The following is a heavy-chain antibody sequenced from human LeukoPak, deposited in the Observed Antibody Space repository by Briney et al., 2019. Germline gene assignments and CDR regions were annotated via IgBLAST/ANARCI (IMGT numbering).Heavy chain of an antibody. J-gene: IGHJ4*02. CDR2: IYYSGST. V-gene: IGHV4-30-4*08. CDR1: GGSISSGDYY. D-gene: IGHD2-8*02. Sequence: PSETLSFTCTVSGGSISSGDYYWSWIRQPPGKGLEWIGYIYYSGSTYYNPSLKSRVTISVDTSKNQFSLKLSSVTAADTAVYYCARAPIGTGGVWHFDYWGQGTLVTVSS. CDR3: ARAPIGTGGVWHFDY.